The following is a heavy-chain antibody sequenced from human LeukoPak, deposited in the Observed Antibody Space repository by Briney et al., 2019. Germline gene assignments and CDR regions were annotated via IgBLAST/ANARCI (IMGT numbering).Heavy chain of an antibody. V-gene: IGHV4-39*07. CDR3: AREGMDYDFWSGYPPRTYYMDV. D-gene: IGHD3-3*01. CDR2: IYYSGST. Sequence: SETLSLTCTVSGGSIGSSSYYWGWIRQPPGKGLEWIGSIYYSGSTYYNPSLKSRVTISVDTSKNQFSLKLSSVTAADTAVYYCAREGMDYDFWSGYPPRTYYMDVWGKGTTVTVSS. CDR1: GGSIGSSSYY. J-gene: IGHJ6*03.